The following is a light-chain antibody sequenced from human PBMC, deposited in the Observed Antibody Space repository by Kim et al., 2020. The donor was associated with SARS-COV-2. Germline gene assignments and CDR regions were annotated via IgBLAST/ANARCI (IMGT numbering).Light chain of an antibody. CDR3: QMYNDWPQ. Sequence: LSVSPGERVTLSCRASQTISSKLAWYQHKPGQPPRLLIFDASTRATGIPARFSGSGSGTEFTLTISSLQSEDFAVYFCQMYNDWPQFGQGTKLEI. J-gene: IGKJ2*01. CDR2: DAS. V-gene: IGKV3D-15*01. CDR1: QTISSK.